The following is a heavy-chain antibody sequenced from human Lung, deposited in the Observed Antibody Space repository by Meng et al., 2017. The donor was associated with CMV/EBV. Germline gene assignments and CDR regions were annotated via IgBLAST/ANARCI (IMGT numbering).Heavy chain of an antibody. CDR2: IYYSGLT. V-gene: IGHV4-39*07. CDR1: GGSISSSSHY. J-gene: IGHJ5*02. CDR3: ARVWANGDGWFDP. Sequence: QLHVREWGPGLVKPSGTLSPTCTVSGGSISSSSHYWGWIRQPPGKGLEWIGNIYYSGLTSYNPSLKSRVTISVDTSKNQFSLKLSSVTAADTAVFYCARVWANGDGWFDPWGQGTLVTVSS. D-gene: IGHD2-8*01.